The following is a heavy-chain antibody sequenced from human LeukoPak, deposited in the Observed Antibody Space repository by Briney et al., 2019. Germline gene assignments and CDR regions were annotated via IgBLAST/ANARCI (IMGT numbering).Heavy chain of an antibody. CDR2: INPSGGTT. Sequence: GASVKVSCKASGGTFSSYAISWVRQAPGQGLEWMGIINPSGGTTNYAQKFQGRVTMTRDTSTSTVYMELSSLRSEDTAVYYCARGLHIRLYDSRGYFDYWGQGTVVTVSS. CDR1: GGTFSSYA. J-gene: IGHJ4*02. V-gene: IGHV1-46*01. CDR3: ARGLHIRLYDSRGYFDY. D-gene: IGHD3-22*01.